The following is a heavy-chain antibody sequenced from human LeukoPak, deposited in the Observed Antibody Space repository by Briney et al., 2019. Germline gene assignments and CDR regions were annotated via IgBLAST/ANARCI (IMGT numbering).Heavy chain of an antibody. CDR1: GFTFDDYA. D-gene: IGHD3-22*01. CDR2: ISGDGGST. Sequence: GGSLRLSXAVSGFTFDDYAIHWVRQAPGKGLEWVSLISGDGGSTYYADSVKGRFTISRDNSKNSLYLQMNSLRTEDTALYYCATELIVVAQIDYWGQGTLVTVSS. CDR3: ATELIVVAQIDY. V-gene: IGHV3-43*02. J-gene: IGHJ4*02.